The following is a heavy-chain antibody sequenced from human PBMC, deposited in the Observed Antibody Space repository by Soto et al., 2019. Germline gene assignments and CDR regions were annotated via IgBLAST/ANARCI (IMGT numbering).Heavy chain of an antibody. CDR2: IIPIFGTA. Sequence: SVKVSCKASGGTFSSYAISWVRQAPGQGLEWMGGIIPIFGTANYAQKFQGRVTITADESTSTAYMELRSLRSDDTAVYYCARDRRYCSSTSCYVDAFDIWGQGTMVTVSS. D-gene: IGHD2-2*01. CDR1: GGTFSSYA. CDR3: ARDRRYCSSTSCYVDAFDI. V-gene: IGHV1-69*13. J-gene: IGHJ3*02.